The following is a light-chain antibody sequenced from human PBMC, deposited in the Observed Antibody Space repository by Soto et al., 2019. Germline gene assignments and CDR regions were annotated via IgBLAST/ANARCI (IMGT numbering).Light chain of an antibody. J-gene: IGKJ4*01. Sequence: EIVLTQSPATLSLSPGERATLSCRASQSVGSYFAWYQQKPGQAPRLLIYDAFTRATGIPARFSGSGSGTDFTLTISILEPEDFAVYFCQQRSSWPLTFGGGTMVEIK. CDR2: DAF. V-gene: IGKV3-11*01. CDR3: QQRSSWPLT. CDR1: QSVGSY.